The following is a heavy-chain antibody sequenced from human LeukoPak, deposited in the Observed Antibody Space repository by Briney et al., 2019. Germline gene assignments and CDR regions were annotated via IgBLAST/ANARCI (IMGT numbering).Heavy chain of an antibody. J-gene: IGHJ4*02. CDR3: ARGPNEYSSSYPLDY. CDR2: IYHSGST. CDR1: GYSISSGYY. D-gene: IGHD6-6*01. Sequence: SETLSLTCAVSGYSISSGYYWGWIRQPPGKGLEWIGGIYHSGSTYYNPSLKSRVTISVDTSKNQFSLKLSSVTAADTAVYYCARGPNEYSSSYPLDYWGQGTLVTVSS. V-gene: IGHV4-38-2*01.